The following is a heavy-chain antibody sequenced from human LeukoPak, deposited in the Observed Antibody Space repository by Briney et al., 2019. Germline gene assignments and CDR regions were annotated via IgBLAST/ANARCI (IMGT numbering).Heavy chain of an antibody. CDR3: ARDETDIVVVPAAMRGRYYYGMDV. CDR1: GFSFSSFA. Sequence: GGSLRLSCAASGFSFSSFAMSWVRQAPGKGLEWVANIKKDGSEKYSVDSVKGRFTISRDNAKNSLYLQMNSLRAEDTAVYYCARDETDIVVVPAAMRGRYYYGMDVWGKGTTVTVSS. CDR2: IKKDGSEK. D-gene: IGHD2-2*01. V-gene: IGHV3-7*03. J-gene: IGHJ6*04.